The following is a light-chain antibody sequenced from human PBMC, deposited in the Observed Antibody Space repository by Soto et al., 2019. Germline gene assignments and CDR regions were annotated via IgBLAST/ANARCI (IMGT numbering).Light chain of an antibody. CDR1: NSDVGGYNY. CDR3: TSFAGRAKWV. J-gene: IGLJ3*02. CDR2: EVT. V-gene: IGLV2-8*01. Sequence: QSALTQPPSASGSPGQSVTISCTGTNSDVGGYNYVSWYQQYPGKAPKLLIYEVTKRPSGVPDRFSGSKSGNTAYLTVSGLQAEDEADYYCTSFAGRAKWVFGGGTKLTVL.